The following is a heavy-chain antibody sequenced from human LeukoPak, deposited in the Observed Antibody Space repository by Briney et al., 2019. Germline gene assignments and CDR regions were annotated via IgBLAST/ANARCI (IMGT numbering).Heavy chain of an antibody. V-gene: IGHV1-46*01. CDR3: ARDFGYSSGWYFDY. CDR2: INPSGGGT. Sequence: ASVKVSCKASGYTFTSYYIHWVRQAPGQGLEWMGIINPSGGGTNYAQKFQARVTMTRDTSTSTAYMELRSLRSDDTAVYYCARDFGYSSGWYFDYWGQGTLVTVSS. CDR1: GYTFTSYY. J-gene: IGHJ4*02. D-gene: IGHD6-19*01.